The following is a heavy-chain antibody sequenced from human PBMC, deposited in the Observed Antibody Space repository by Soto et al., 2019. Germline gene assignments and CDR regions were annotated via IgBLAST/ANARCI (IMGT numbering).Heavy chain of an antibody. V-gene: IGHV2-5*05. CDR3: AHCRGGVASF. Sequence: QITLNESGPTLVKPTQTLTLTCTFSGFSLSTRDVGVGWIRQPPGEALEWLGVVYWDDSKTYGPSLESRLTVTKDTSKNHVVLRMTKMDPVDTATYYCAHCRGGVASFWGQGTLVTVSS. CDR1: GFSLSTRDVG. J-gene: IGHJ4*02. D-gene: IGHD2-2*01. CDR2: VYWDDSK.